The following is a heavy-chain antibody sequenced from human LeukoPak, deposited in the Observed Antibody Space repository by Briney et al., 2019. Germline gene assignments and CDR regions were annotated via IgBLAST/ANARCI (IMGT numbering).Heavy chain of an antibody. J-gene: IGHJ6*03. CDR1: GYSISSGYY. V-gene: IGHV4-38-2*01. CDR3: ARGLTYYDFWSGHHPGSYYMDV. CDR2: IYHSGST. Sequence: PSETLSLTCAVSGYSISSGYYWGWIRQPPGKGLEWIGSIYHSGSTYYNPSHKSRVTISVDTSKNQFSLKLSSVTAADTAVYYCARGLTYYDFWSGHHPGSYYMDVWGKGTTVTVSS. D-gene: IGHD3-3*01.